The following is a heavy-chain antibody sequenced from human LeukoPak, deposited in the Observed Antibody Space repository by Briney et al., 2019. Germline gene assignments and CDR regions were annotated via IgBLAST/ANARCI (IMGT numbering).Heavy chain of an antibody. Sequence: GGSLRLSCAASGFTFSSNAMSWVRQAPGKGLEWVSAISGSGGSTYYADSVKGRFTISRYNSKNTLYLQMNSLRAEDTAVYYCAKLRGFDYGDFDYWGQGTLVTVSS. CDR3: AKLRGFDYGDFDY. D-gene: IGHD4-17*01. V-gene: IGHV3-23*01. CDR2: ISGSGGST. J-gene: IGHJ4*02. CDR1: GFTFSSNA.